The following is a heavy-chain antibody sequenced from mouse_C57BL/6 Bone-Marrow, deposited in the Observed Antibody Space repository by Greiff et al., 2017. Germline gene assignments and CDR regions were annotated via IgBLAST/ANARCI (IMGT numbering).Heavy chain of an antibody. J-gene: IGHJ2*01. CDR2: IDPDNGDT. V-gene: IGHV14-4*01. CDR3: TFYSNWGY. D-gene: IGHD2-5*01. CDR1: GFNIKDDY. Sequence: VQLQQSGAELVRPGASVKLSCTASGFNIKDDYMHWVKQRPEQGLEWIGWIDPDNGDTEYASKFQGKATITADPSSNTAYLQLSSLTSEDTAVYYCTFYSNWGYWGQGTTLTVSS.